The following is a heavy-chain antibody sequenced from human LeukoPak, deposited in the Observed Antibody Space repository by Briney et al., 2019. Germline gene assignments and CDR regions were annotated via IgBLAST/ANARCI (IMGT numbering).Heavy chain of an antibody. CDR2: MSYDGHNK. J-gene: IGHJ4*02. Sequence: GGSLRLSCAASGFSFSSYGMHWVRQAPGKGLEWVAVMSYDGHNKYYADSVKGRFTISRDNSKNMLYLQMDSLRAEDTALYYCAKGRFSTVTTGGSFDYWGQGTLVTVSS. CDR1: GFSFSSYG. CDR3: AKGRFSTVTTGGSFDY. V-gene: IGHV3-30*18. D-gene: IGHD4-17*01.